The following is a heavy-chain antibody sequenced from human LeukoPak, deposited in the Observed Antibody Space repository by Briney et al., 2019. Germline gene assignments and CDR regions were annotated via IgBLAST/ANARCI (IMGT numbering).Heavy chain of an antibody. CDR2: IYYSGST. V-gene: IGHV4-39*01. CDR1: GGSISSSNYY. D-gene: IGHD2-15*01. CDR3: ARRGYCSVSSCYAGGGFDY. Sequence: SETLSLTCTVSGGSISSSNYYWGWIRQPPGKGLEWIGSIYYSGSTNYNPSLKSRVTISEDTSKNQFSLKLSSVTAADTAVYYCARRGYCSVSSCYAGGGFDYWGQGTLVTVSS. J-gene: IGHJ4*02.